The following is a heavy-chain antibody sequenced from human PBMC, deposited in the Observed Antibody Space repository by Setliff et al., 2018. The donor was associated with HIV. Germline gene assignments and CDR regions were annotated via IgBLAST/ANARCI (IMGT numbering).Heavy chain of an antibody. CDR1: GGSTSSSSYY. D-gene: IGHD6-19*01. Sequence: KPSETLSLTCTVSGGSTSSSSYYWGWIRQPPGKGLEWIGSIYYSGSTYYNPSLNSRVTMSVDTSKNQFFLKLNSVTAADTAVYYCARPERSGSWAFDIWGRGTMVTVSS. J-gene: IGHJ3*02. CDR2: IYYSGST. CDR3: ARPERSGSWAFDI. V-gene: IGHV4-39*01.